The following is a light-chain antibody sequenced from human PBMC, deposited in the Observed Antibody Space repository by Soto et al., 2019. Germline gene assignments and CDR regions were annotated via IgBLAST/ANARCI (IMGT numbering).Light chain of an antibody. CDR3: QQRSNWPIT. V-gene: IGKV3-15*01. CDR1: QSVSSN. CDR2: GAS. Sequence: EIVMTQSPATLSVSPGERATLSCRASQSVSSNLAWYQQKPGQAPRLLIYGASTRATGIPDRFSGSGSGTEFSLTINSLQSEDFAVYYCQQRSNWPITFGQGTRLEIK. J-gene: IGKJ5*01.